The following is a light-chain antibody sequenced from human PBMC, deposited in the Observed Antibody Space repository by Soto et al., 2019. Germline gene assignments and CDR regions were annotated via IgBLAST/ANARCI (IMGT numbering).Light chain of an antibody. CDR1: TSNIGSKY. CDR2: TNN. V-gene: IGLV1-47*01. CDR3: AAWDASLSRVV. J-gene: IGLJ2*01. Sequence: QSVLTQPPSVSGTPGQRVTVSCSGSTSNIGSKYVFWFQQLPGTAPKLLIYTNNQRPSGVPDRFSGSKSGTSASLAISGLRSEDEADYYCAAWDASLSRVVFGGGTKVTVL.